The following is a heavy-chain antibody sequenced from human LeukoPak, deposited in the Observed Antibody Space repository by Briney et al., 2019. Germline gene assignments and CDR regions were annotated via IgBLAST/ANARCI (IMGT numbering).Heavy chain of an antibody. J-gene: IGHJ4*02. CDR2: IKQDGSEK. CDR1: GFTFSSYW. D-gene: IGHD2-2*01. V-gene: IGHV3-7*01. CDR3: ARDAYCSSTSCYFSFDY. Sequence: GGSLRLSCAASGFTFSSYWMSWVRQAPGKGLEWVANIKQDGSEKYYVDSVKGRFTISRDNAKNSLYLRMNSLRAEDTAVYYCARDAYCSSTSCYFSFDYWGQGTLVTVSS.